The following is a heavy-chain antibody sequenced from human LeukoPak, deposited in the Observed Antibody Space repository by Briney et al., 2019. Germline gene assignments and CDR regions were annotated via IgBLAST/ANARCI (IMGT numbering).Heavy chain of an antibody. CDR2: IYYSGST. J-gene: IGHJ4*02. Sequence: PSETLSLTCTVSGGSVSSYYWSWIRQPPGKGLEWIGYIYYSGSTNYNPSLKSRVTISVDTSKNQFSLKLSSVTAADTAVYYCARGDYGDYDYWGQGTLVTVSS. CDR3: ARGDYGDYDY. D-gene: IGHD4-17*01. V-gene: IGHV4-59*02. CDR1: GGSVSSYY.